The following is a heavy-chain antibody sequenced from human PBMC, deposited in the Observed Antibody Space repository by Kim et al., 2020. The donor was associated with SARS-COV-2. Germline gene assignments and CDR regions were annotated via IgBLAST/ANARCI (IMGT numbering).Heavy chain of an antibody. Sequence: CADSVKGRFTISRDNSKNPLYLQMNSLRAEDTAVYYCASARKEMATITGYWGQGTLVTVSS. CDR3: ASARKEMATITGY. V-gene: IGHV3-30*01. J-gene: IGHJ4*02. D-gene: IGHD5-12*01.